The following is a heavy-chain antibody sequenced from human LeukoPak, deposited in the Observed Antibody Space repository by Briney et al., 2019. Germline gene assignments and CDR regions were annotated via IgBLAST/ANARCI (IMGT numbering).Heavy chain of an antibody. V-gene: IGHV4-59*01. J-gene: IGHJ4*02. CDR1: GGSISSYY. CDR3: ARYQYSSGWYIDH. Sequence: SETLSLTCTVAGGSISSYYWSWIRQPPGKGLEWIGYIYYSGSTNYNPSLKSRVTISVDTSKNQFSLKLSSVTAADTAVYYCARYQYSSGWYIDHWGQGTLVTVSS. CDR2: IYYSGST. D-gene: IGHD6-19*01.